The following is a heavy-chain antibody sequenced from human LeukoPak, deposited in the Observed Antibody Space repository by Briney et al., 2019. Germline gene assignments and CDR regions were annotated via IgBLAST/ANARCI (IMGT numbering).Heavy chain of an antibody. D-gene: IGHD6-19*01. CDR1: GFTFSSYA. Sequence: GGSLRLSCAASGFTFSSYAMHWVRQAPGKGLEWVAVISYDGSNKYYADSVKGRFTISRDNSKNTLYLQMNSLRAEDTAVYYCARDGQWLVRSDYWGQGTLVTVSS. V-gene: IGHV3-30*04. J-gene: IGHJ4*02. CDR2: ISYDGSNK. CDR3: ARDGQWLVRSDY.